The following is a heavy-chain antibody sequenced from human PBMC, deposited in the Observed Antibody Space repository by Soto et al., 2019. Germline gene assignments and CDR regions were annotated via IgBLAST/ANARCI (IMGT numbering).Heavy chain of an antibody. V-gene: IGHV3-74*01. CDR3: ARVTIFGVVIDDAFDI. Sequence: GGSLRLSCAASGFTFSNDWMNWVRQGPGKGLEWVSRIISGGTRVTYADSVKGRFTISRDNSKNTLYLQMNSLRAEDTAVYYCARVTIFGVVIDDAFDIWGQGTMVTVSS. D-gene: IGHD3-3*01. CDR2: IISGGTRV. J-gene: IGHJ3*02. CDR1: GFTFSNDW.